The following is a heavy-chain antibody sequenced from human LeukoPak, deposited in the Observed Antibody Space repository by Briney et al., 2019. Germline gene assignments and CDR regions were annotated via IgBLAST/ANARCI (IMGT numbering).Heavy chain of an antibody. V-gene: IGHV3-30*18. D-gene: IGHD3-22*01. CDR1: GFTFSSYA. Sequence: GGSLRLSCAASGFTFSSYAMSWVRQAPGKGLEWVAVRSDDGSAQHYADSVRGRFTISRDNSKDTLSLQMNSLRPEDTAMYFCAKDRDPYSSGTWDSWGQGTLVIVSS. J-gene: IGHJ1*01. CDR2: RSDDGSAQ. CDR3: AKDRDPYSSGTWDS.